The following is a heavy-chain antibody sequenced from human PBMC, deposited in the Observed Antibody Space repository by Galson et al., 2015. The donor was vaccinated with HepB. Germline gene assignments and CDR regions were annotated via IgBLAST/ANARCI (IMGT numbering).Heavy chain of an antibody. D-gene: IGHD5-24*01. CDR1: GFTFSSYA. CDR2: ISYDGSNK. CDR3: ARDPGMATIPTDFDY. V-gene: IGHV3-30-3*01. Sequence: SLRLSCAASGFTFSSYAMHWVRQAPGKGLEWVAVISYDGSNKYYADSVKGRFTISRDNSKNTLYLQMNSLRAEDTAVYYCARDPGMATIPTDFDYWGQGTLVTVSS. J-gene: IGHJ4*02.